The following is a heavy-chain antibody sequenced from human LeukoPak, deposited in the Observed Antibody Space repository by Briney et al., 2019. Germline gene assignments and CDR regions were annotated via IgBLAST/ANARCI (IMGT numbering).Heavy chain of an antibody. CDR1: GFTFSSYS. CDR3: ARDDDYDDHNSFDM. J-gene: IGHJ3*02. D-gene: IGHD4-17*01. Sequence: GGSLRLSCAASGFTFSSYSMNWVRQAPGKGLEWVAVIWSHGNTKKYADSVTGRFTISRDNSKNTLYLEMNTLRAEDTAMYYCARDDDYDDHNSFDMWGQGTMVTVSS. V-gene: IGHV3-33*08. CDR2: IWSHGNTK.